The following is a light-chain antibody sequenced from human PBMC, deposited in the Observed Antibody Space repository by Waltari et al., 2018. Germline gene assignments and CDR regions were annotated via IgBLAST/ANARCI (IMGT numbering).Light chain of an antibody. J-gene: IGKJ5*01. CDR1: QSLLHSNGYNY. CDR2: LGS. V-gene: IGKV2-28*01. CDR3: MQALQTPRT. Sequence: DIVMTQSPLSLPVTPGEPASISCSSSQSLLHSNGYNYLDWDLQKPGQSPQLLIYLGSNRASGVPDRFSGSGSGTDFTLKISRVEAEDVGVYYCMQALQTPRTFGQGTRLEIK.